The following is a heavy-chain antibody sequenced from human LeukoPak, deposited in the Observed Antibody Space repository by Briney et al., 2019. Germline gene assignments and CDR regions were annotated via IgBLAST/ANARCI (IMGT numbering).Heavy chain of an antibody. CDR1: GLNFKFYA. CDR2: ISGRGDSA. Sequence: GGSLRLSCAVSGLNFKFYAMSWVRQAPGKGLEWVSGISGRGDSADYADSVKGRFTISRDNSKNTLYLRLNSLRVEDTATYYCVKDRYCPEVTCFGGGFEYWGQGTPVVVSS. J-gene: IGHJ4*02. V-gene: IGHV3-23*01. CDR3: VKDRYCPEVTCFGGGFEY. D-gene: IGHD2-8*02.